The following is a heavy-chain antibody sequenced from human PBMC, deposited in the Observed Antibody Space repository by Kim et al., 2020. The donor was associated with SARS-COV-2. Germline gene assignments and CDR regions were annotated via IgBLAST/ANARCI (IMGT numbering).Heavy chain of an antibody. CDR2: IWYDGSNK. Sequence: GGSLRLSCAASGFTFSSYGMHWVRQAPGKGLEWVAVIWYDGSNKYYADSVKGRFTISRDNAKNTLYLQMNSLRAEDTAVYYCARGIAARPLDYWGQGTLGSLSS. J-gene: IGHJ4*02. CDR1: GFTFSSYG. V-gene: IGHV3-33*01. CDR3: ARGIAARPLDY. D-gene: IGHD6-6*01.